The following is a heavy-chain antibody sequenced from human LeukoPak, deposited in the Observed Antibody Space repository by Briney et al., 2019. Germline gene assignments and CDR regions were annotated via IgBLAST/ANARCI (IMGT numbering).Heavy chain of an antibody. V-gene: IGHV3-15*01. CDR2: IKGKADGGTT. D-gene: IGHD4-17*01. CDR1: GFTFSNAW. J-gene: IGHJ4*02. CDR3: TTGLHDYGDYEPFDY. Sequence: KSGGSLRLSCAASGFTFSNAWMSWVRQAPGKGLEWVGRIKGKADGGTTDYAAPVKGRFTISRDDSKNTLYLQMNSLKTEDTAVYYCTTGLHDYGDYEPFDYWGQGTLVTVSS.